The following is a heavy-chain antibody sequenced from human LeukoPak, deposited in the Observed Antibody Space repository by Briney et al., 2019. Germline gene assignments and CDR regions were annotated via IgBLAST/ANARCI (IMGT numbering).Heavy chain of an antibody. CDR1: GFTFANYA. CDR3: ARLLESTRGADAFDI. J-gene: IGHJ3*02. V-gene: IGHV3-23*01. D-gene: IGHD3-3*01. CDR2: ISGSGGNT. Sequence: GGSLRLSCAGSGFTFANYAMVWVRQTPGKGLQWVSAISGSGGNTYYADSVQGRFTMSRDNSKNTLYLQMNSLRAEDTAVYYCARLLESTRGADAFDIWGQGTMVTVSS.